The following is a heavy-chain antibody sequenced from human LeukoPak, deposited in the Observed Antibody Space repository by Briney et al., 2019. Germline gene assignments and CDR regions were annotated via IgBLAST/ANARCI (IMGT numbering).Heavy chain of an antibody. CDR3: ARRSEMDWYFDL. D-gene: IGHD1-14*01. CDR1: GGSISSNNYY. V-gene: IGHV4-39*01. J-gene: IGHJ2*01. CDR2: IYYSGST. Sequence: SETLSLTCTVSGGSISSNNYYWGCIRQPPGKGLEWIGSIYYSGSTYYSPSLKSRVTISVDTSKNQFSLKLSSVTAADTAVYYCARRSEMDWYFDLWGRGTLVTVSS.